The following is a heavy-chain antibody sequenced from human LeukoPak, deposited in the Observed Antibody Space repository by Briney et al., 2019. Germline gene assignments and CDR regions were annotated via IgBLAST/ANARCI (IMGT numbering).Heavy chain of an antibody. D-gene: IGHD1-26*01. J-gene: IGHJ4*02. CDR1: GGSFSGYY. Sequence: YPSETLSLTCAVYGGSFSGYYWSWIRQPPGKGLEWIGEINHSGSTNYNPSLKSRVTISLDTSKNQFSLKLNSVAAADTAVYFCARDPNYYVQWGQGILVTVSS. CDR3: ARDPNYYVQ. CDR2: INHSGST. V-gene: IGHV4-34*01.